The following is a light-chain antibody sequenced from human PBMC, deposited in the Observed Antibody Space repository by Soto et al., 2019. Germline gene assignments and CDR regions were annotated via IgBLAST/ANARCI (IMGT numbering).Light chain of an antibody. V-gene: IGKV1-39*01. J-gene: IGKJ4*01. Sequence: DIQMTQSPSSLSASVGDRVTITCRASQSISSYLNWYQQKPGKAPKLLIYAASSLQSGVPSRFSGSGSGTDFTHTISSLQPEDFATYYCQQSYSIPLTFGGGTKVEIK. CDR3: QQSYSIPLT. CDR1: QSISSY. CDR2: AAS.